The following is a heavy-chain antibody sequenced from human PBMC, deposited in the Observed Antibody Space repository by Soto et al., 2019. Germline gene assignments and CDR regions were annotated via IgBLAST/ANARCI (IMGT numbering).Heavy chain of an antibody. CDR3: ARVSGSYYYGMDV. CDR2: IYHSGST. D-gene: IGHD1-26*01. J-gene: IGHJ6*02. Sequence: SETLSLTCAVSGGSISSGGYSWSWVRQPPGKGLEWIGEIYHSGSTNYNPSLKSRVTISVDKSKNHFSLKLSSVTAADTAVYYCARVSGSYYYGMDVWGQGTTVTVSS. CDR1: GGSISSGGYS. V-gene: IGHV4-4*02.